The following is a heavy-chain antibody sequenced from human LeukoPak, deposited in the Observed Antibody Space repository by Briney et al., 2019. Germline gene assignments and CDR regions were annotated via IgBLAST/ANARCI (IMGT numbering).Heavy chain of an antibody. CDR3: ARYSSGWFTKFDP. Sequence: SETLSLTCTVSGGSISSYYWSWIRQPPGKGLERIGYIFYSGSTNYNPSLKSRVTISVDTSKNQFSLKLSSVTAADTAVYYCARYSSGWFTKFDPWGQGTLVTVSS. CDR2: IFYSGST. V-gene: IGHV4-59*12. D-gene: IGHD6-19*01. CDR1: GGSISSYY. J-gene: IGHJ5*02.